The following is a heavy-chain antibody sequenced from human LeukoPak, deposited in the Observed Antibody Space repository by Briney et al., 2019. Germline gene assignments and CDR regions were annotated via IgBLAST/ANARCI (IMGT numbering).Heavy chain of an antibody. V-gene: IGHV3-7*01. CDR1: GFTFSSYW. J-gene: IGHJ4*02. Sequence: GGSLRLSCTASGFTFSSYWMSWVRQAPGKGLEWVANIKQDGSEKYYVDPVKGRFTISRDNAKNSLYLQMNSLRAEDTAVYYCARDTTGDAFDYWGQGTLVTVSS. CDR3: ARDTTGDAFDY. CDR2: IKQDGSEK. D-gene: IGHD7-27*01.